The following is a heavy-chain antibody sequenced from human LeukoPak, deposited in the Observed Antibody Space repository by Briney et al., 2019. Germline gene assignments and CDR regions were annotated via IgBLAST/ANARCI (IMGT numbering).Heavy chain of an antibody. J-gene: IGHJ6*03. CDR2: INHSGST. CDR1: GGSFSGYY. CDR3: ARYRGYCSGGSCYRRRDYYYYYMDV. D-gene: IGHD2-15*01. V-gene: IGHV4-34*01. Sequence: SETLSLTCAVYGGSFSGYYWSWIRQPPGKGLGWIVEINHSGSTNYNPSLKSRVTISVDTSKNQFSLKLSSVTAADTAVYYCARYRGYCSGGSCYRRRDYYYYYMDVWGKGTTVTVSS.